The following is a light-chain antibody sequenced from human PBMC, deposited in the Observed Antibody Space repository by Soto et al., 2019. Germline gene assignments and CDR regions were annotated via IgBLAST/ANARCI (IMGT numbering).Light chain of an antibody. J-gene: IGKJ4*01. V-gene: IGKV1-39*01. CDR1: QSIRSY. CDR3: QQSYSTPPA. Sequence: DIQMTQSPSSLSASVGDRVTITCRASQSIRSYLNWYQQKPGKAPKLLIYAASSLQSGVPSRFSGSGSGTDFTLTISSLQHEDVATYYCQQSYSTPPAFGGGTKVEIK. CDR2: AAS.